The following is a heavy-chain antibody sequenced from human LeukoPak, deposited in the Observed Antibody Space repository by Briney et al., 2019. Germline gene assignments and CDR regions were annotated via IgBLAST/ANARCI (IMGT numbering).Heavy chain of an antibody. V-gene: IGHV1-18*01. D-gene: IGHD3-22*01. Sequence: ASVKVSCKASGYTFTSYGISWVRQAPGQGLEWMGWISAYNGNTNYAQKLQGRVTMTTDTSTSTAYMELRSLRSDDTAVYYCGRERPSYDSSGLTLFDYWGQGTLVTVSS. CDR2: ISAYNGNT. CDR1: GYTFTSYG. J-gene: IGHJ4*02. CDR3: GRERPSYDSSGLTLFDY.